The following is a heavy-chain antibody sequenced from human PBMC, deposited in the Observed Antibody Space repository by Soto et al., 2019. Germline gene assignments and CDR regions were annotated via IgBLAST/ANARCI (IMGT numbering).Heavy chain of an antibody. CDR3: AKDLSNHYYFDS. V-gene: IGHV3-23*01. Sequence: PGGSLRLSCAASGFTFSGYAVSWVRQGPGKGLDWGSTISGSGASADYADSVKGRFTIYRDNPKTTLSLQMHGLTAEDTCVYYCAKDLSNHYYFDSWGQGTLVTVSS. J-gene: IGHJ4*02. CDR2: ISGSGASA. CDR1: GFTFSGYA.